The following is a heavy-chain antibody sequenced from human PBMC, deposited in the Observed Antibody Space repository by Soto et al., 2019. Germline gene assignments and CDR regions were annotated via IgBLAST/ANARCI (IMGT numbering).Heavy chain of an antibody. CDR1: GGSFSGYY. CDR3: AREYGGNSGTFDY. D-gene: IGHD2-21*02. J-gene: IGHJ4*02. V-gene: IGHV4-34*01. Sequence: QVQLQQWGAGLLTPSETLSLTCAVYGGSFSGYYWSWIRQPPGKGLERIGEINHSGSTNYNPSLKCRVTISVDTSKNHFSLKLSSVTAADTAVYYCAREYGGNSGTFDYWGQGTLVTVSS. CDR2: INHSGST.